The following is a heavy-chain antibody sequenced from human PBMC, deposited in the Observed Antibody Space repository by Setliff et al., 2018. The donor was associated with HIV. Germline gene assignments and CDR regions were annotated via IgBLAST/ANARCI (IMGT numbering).Heavy chain of an antibody. V-gene: IGHV4-39*01. D-gene: IGHD2-2*01. Sequence: RPSETLSLTCTVSGGSISSSSYYWGWIRQPPGKGLEWIGSIYYSGSTYYNPSLKSRVTISVDTSKNQFSLKLSSVTAADTAVYYCARHYVPAAMIRSWFDPWGQGTLVTVSS. CDR3: ARHYVPAAMIRSWFDP. CDR2: IYYSGST. J-gene: IGHJ5*02. CDR1: GGSISSSSYY.